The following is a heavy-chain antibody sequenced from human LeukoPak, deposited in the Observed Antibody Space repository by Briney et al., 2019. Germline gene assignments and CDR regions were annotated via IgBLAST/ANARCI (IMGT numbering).Heavy chain of an antibody. CDR2: IYTSGSP. V-gene: IGHV4-4*07. CDR1: GGSISNYY. D-gene: IGHD3-9*01. J-gene: IGHJ6*03. Sequence: SETLSLTCTVSGGSISNYYWSWIRQPAGKGLEWIGRIYTSGSPNYNPSLKSRVTMSVDTSKNQFSLKLSSVTAADTAVYYCARGHYDILTGYTGNYYMDVWGKGTTVTISS. CDR3: ARGHYDILTGYTGNYYMDV.